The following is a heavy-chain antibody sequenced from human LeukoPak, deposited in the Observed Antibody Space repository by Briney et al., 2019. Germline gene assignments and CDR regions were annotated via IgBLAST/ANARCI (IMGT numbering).Heavy chain of an antibody. D-gene: IGHD3-9*01. V-gene: IGHV3-23*01. Sequence: GGSLRLSCAASGFTFSNYAMSWVRQAPGKGLEWVSAITGSGGNTYYADSVKGRFTISRDNSKNTVFLQMDSLRAEDTAVYYCAKWGDYDVLTGYYVSDYRGQGTLVTVSS. CDR2: ITGSGGNT. CDR1: GFTFSNYA. CDR3: AKWGDYDVLTGYYVSDY. J-gene: IGHJ4*02.